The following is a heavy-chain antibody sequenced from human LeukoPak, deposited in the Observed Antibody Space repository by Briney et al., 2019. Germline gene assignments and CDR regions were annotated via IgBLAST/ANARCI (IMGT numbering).Heavy chain of an antibody. D-gene: IGHD1-26*01. J-gene: IGHJ6*03. Sequence: GGSLRLSCAGSGFSFSSYTMNWVRQAPGKGLEWVSSISSSSSYIYYADSVKGRFTISRDNAKNSLYLQMNSLRAEDTAVYYCARGSTWAGDYYYYMDVWGKGTTVTISS. V-gene: IGHV3-21*01. CDR2: ISSSSSYI. CDR1: GFSFSSYT. CDR3: ARGSTWAGDYYYYMDV.